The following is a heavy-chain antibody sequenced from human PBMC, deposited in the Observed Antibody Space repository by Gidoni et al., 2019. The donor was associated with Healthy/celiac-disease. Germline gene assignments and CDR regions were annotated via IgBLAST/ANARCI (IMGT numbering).Heavy chain of an antibody. CDR2: IYYSGST. V-gene: IGHV4-39*01. J-gene: IGHJ5*02. CDR3: ARLGGQKSVSVDP. Sequence: QLQLQESGPGLVKPSETLSLTCTVSGGSISSSSYYWGWIRPPPGKGLEWIGSIYYSGSTYYNPSLKSRVTISVDTSKNQFSLKLSSVTAADTAVYYCARLGGQKSVSVDPWGQGTLVTVSS. D-gene: IGHD1-20*01. CDR1: GGSISSSSYY.